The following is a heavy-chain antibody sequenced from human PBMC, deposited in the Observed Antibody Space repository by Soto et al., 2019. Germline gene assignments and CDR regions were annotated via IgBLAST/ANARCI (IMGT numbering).Heavy chain of an antibody. CDR2: IYYSGST. CDR1: GGSISSSSYY. J-gene: IGHJ4*02. CDR3: ARHRGYGSGIDAGSSLFFDY. Sequence: QLQLQESGPGLVKPSETLSLTCTVSGGSISSSSYYWGWIRQPPGKGLEWIGSIYYSGSTYYNPSLKSRVTISVDTSKNQFSLKLSSVTAADTAVYYCARHRGYGSGIDAGSSLFFDYWGQGTLVTVSS. V-gene: IGHV4-39*01. D-gene: IGHD3-10*01.